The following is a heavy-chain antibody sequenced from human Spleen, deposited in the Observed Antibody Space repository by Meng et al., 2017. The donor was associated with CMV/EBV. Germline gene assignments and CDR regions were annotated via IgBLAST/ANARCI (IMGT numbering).Heavy chain of an antibody. Sequence: GSLRLSCTVSGGSISNINYYWGWIRQPPGKGLEWIGNIYHSGNTYYNPPLKSRVTISVDTSKNQFSLKLSSVTAADTAVYYCARSSRRHIVVVPAAKYYFDYWGQGTLVTVSS. CDR2: IYHSGNT. D-gene: IGHD2-2*01. CDR3: ARSSRRHIVVVPAAKYYFDY. V-gene: IGHV4-39*01. J-gene: IGHJ4*02. CDR1: GGSISNINYY.